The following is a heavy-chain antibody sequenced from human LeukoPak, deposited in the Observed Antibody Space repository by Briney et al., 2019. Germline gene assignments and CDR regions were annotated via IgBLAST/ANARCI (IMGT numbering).Heavy chain of an antibody. V-gene: IGHV3-30*03. CDR1: GFTFSSYG. Sequence: GGSLRLSCAASGFTFSSYGMNWVRQAPGKGLEWVAVISYDGSNKYYADSVKGRFTISRDNSKNTLYLQMNSLRAEDTAVYYCARGGYDSGRGYYFDYWGQGTLVTVSS. D-gene: IGHD5-12*01. CDR2: ISYDGSNK. J-gene: IGHJ4*02. CDR3: ARGGYDSGRGYYFDY.